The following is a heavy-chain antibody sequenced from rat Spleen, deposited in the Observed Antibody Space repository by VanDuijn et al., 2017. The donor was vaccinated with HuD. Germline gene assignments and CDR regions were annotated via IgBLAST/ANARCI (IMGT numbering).Heavy chain of an antibody. CDR1: GFTFSDYN. V-gene: IGHV5-7*01. Sequence: EVQLVESGGGLVQPGRSLKLSCAASGFTFSDYNMAWVRQAPKKGLEWVATISYDGSSTYYRDSVKGRFTISRDNAKSTLYLQMDSLRSEDTATYYCARQEGLFDYWGKGVMVTVSS. J-gene: IGHJ2*01. D-gene: IGHD1-11*01. CDR2: ISYDGSST. CDR3: ARQEGLFDY.